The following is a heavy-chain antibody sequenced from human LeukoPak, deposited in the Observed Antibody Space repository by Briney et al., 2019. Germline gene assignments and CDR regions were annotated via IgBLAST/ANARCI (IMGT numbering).Heavy chain of an antibody. CDR1: GFRFSSYS. J-gene: IGHJ3*02. V-gene: IGHV3-48*01. CDR2: ISHTGSTM. Sequence: PGGSLRLSCAASGFRFSSYSMNWVRQAPGKGLEWVSYISHTGSTMSYADSVKGRFTISRDNSKNTLYLQMNSLRAEDTAVYYCARIDYSNAFDIWGQGTMVTVSS. D-gene: IGHD4-11*01. CDR3: ARIDYSNAFDI.